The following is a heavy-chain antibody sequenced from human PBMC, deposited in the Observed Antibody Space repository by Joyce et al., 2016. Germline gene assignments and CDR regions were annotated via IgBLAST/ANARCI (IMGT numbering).Heavy chain of an antibody. J-gene: IGHJ6*04. CDR2: IRDTSYNI. CDR1: GSTFSTSS. D-gene: IGHD2-2*01. Sequence: QLVESGGGVVKPGGSLRLSCEVSGSTFSTSSMSWFRQGRGKGREWVAAIRDTSYNIVHAETVRGRFTVSRDNAKKTLYLQINSLRAEESAMFYCARGGSSYYYAMDVWGKGTTVTVSS. V-gene: IGHV3-21*01. CDR3: ARGGSSYYYAMDV.